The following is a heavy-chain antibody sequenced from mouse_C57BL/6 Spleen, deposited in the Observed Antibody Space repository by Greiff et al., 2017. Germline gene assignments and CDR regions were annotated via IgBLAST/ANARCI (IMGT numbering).Heavy chain of an antibody. Sequence: VQLQQSGPELVKPGASVKISCKASGYSFTSYYIHWVKQRPGQGLEWIGWIYPGSGNTKYNEKFKGKATLTADTSSSTAYMQLSSLTSEDSAVYYCARRTISAKARYFDVWGTGTTVTVSS. CDR3: ARRTISAKARYFDV. CDR2: IYPGSGNT. CDR1: GYSFTSYY. J-gene: IGHJ1*03. D-gene: IGHD6-2*01. V-gene: IGHV1-66*01.